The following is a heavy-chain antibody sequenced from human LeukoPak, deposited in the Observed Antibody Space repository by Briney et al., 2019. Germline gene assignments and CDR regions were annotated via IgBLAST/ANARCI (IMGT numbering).Heavy chain of an antibody. D-gene: IGHD2-2*01. CDR2: IYTSGST. V-gene: IGHV4-4*07. CDR1: GGSISRYY. CDR3: ARERYCSSTSCYYPWYFDL. J-gene: IGHJ2*01. Sequence: SETLSLTCTVSGGSISRYYWSWIRQPAGKGLEWIGRIYTSGSTNYNPSLKSRVTMSVDTSKNQFSLKLSSATAADTAVYYCARERYCSSTSCYYPWYFDLWGRGTLVTVSS.